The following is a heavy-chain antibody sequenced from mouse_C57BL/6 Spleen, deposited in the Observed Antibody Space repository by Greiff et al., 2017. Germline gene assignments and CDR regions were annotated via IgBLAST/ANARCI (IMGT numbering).Heavy chain of an antibody. CDR2: ISSGSSTI. CDR1: GFTFSDYG. V-gene: IGHV5-17*01. CDR3: ARPYPYAMDY. Sequence: VTLVESGGGLVKPGGSLKLSCAASGFTFSDYGMHWVRQAPEKGLEWVAYISSGSSTIYYADTVKGRFTISRDNAKNTLFLQMTSLRSEDTARYYCARPYPYAMDYWGQGTSVTVSS. J-gene: IGHJ4*01.